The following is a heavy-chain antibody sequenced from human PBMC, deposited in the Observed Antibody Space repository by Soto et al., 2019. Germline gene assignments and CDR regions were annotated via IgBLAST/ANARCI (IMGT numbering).Heavy chain of an antibody. Sequence: GPVNLARKASGYTFTSYYMRCVRQAPGQGLEWMGIINPSGGSTSYAQKFQGRVTMTRDTSTSTVYMELSSLRSEDTAVYYCARGGDGYSYDYWGQGTLVTVSS. D-gene: IGHD5-18*01. V-gene: IGHV1-46*01. CDR3: ARGGDGYSYDY. J-gene: IGHJ4*02. CDR1: GYTFTSYY. CDR2: INPSGGST.